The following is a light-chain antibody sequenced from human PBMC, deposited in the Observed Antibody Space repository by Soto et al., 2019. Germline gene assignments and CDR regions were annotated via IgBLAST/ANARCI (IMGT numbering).Light chain of an antibody. J-gene: IGKJ5*01. V-gene: IGKV3-20*01. CDR1: QTFGGSY. CDR2: GAS. Sequence: DIVLTQSPGTLSLSPGERATLSSRVSQTFGGSYLAWYQQKPGQAPRLLIYGASNRATGIPDRFSGSGSGTDFTLTISRLETEDFAVYFCQQYGRSPPITFGQGTRLDTK. CDR3: QQYGRSPPIT.